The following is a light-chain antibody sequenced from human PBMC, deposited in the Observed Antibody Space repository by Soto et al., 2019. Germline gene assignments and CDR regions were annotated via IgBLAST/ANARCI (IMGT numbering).Light chain of an antibody. CDR2: VAS. Sequence: DLQLTQSPSFLSASVGDRVTITCRASQGISSYLAWYQQKPGKAPKLLIYVASTLQSGVPSRFSGSGSGTEFLLTISSLQPEDSATYYCQQFNGYPLPFGGGTKVEIK. J-gene: IGKJ4*01. CDR3: QQFNGYPLP. CDR1: QGISSY. V-gene: IGKV1-9*01.